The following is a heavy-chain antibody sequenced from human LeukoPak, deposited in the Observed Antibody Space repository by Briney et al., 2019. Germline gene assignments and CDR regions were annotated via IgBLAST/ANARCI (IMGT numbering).Heavy chain of an antibody. J-gene: IGHJ6*02. D-gene: IGHD3-10*01. CDR2: INHSGST. V-gene: IGHV4-34*01. Sequence: PSETLSITCAVYGGSFSGYYWSWIRQPPGKGLEWIGEINHSGSTNYNPSLKSRVTISVDTSKNQFSLKLSSVTAADTAVYYCARGHYGSGSYSSNYYGMDVWGQGTTVTVSS. CDR3: ARGHYGSGSYSSNYYGMDV. CDR1: GGSFSGYY.